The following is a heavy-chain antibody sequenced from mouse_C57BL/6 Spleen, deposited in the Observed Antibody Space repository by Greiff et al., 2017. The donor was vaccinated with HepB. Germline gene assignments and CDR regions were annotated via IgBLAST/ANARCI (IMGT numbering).Heavy chain of an antibody. V-gene: IGHV1-15*01. D-gene: IGHD1-1*02. J-gene: IGHJ2*01. CDR3: TRGGGSYY. CDR2: IDPETGGT. Sequence: VKLMESGAELVRPGASVTLSCKASGYTFTDYEMHWVKQTPGHGLEWIGAIDPETGGTAYNQKFKGKAILTADKSSSTAYMELRSLTSEDSAVYYCTRGGGSYYWGQGTTLTVSS. CDR1: GYTFTDYE.